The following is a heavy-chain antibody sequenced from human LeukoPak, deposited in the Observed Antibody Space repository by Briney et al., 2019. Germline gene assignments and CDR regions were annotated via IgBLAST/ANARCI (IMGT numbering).Heavy chain of an antibody. V-gene: IGHV4-34*01. J-gene: IGHJ4*02. CDR2: INHSGST. CDR1: GGSFGGYY. Sequence: SETLSLTCAVYGGSFGGYYWSWIRQPPGKGLEWIGEINHSGSTNYNPSLKSRVTISVDTSKNQFSLKLSSVTAADTAVYYCARASGWSFDYWGQGTLVTVSS. D-gene: IGHD6-19*01. CDR3: ARASGWSFDY.